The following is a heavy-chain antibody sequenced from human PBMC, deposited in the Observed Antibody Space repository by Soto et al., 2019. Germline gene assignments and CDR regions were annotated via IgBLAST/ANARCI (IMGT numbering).Heavy chain of an antibody. CDR3: ARDPGYSYGYT. V-gene: IGHV1-3*01. D-gene: IGHD5-18*01. J-gene: IGHJ5*02. CDR2: INAGNGNT. Sequence: QVQLVQSGAEVKKPGASVKVSCKASGYTFTSYAMHWVRQAPGQRLEWMGWINAGNGNTKYSQKFQDRDTITRDTPASTAYMELSSLRSEDTAVYYCARDPGYSYGYTWGQGTLVTVSS. CDR1: GYTFTSYA.